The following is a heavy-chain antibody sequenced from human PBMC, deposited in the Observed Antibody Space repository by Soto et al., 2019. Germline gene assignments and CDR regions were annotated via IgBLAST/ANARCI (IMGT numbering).Heavy chain of an antibody. V-gene: IGHV3-23*01. CDR2: MSGSSSTT. Sequence: QPGGSLRLSCATSGLTFSNYAMSWVRQAPGGGLEWVSSMSGSSSTTYYADSVRGRFTISRDRSKNTLYLQMSSLRAEDTALYYCARDREAGYNFYYGMDVWGQGTTVTVSS. CDR1: GLTFSNYA. CDR3: ARDREAGYNFYYGMDV. J-gene: IGHJ6*02. D-gene: IGHD6-19*01.